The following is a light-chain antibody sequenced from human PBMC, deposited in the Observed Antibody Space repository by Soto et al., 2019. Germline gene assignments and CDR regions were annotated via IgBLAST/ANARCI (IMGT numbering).Light chain of an antibody. Sequence: DIQMTQSPSSLSASVGDRVTITCRASQSISNYLNWYQQEPGRAPKLLISAASSLQSGVPSRFSGSGSGTDFTLTISSLQPEDFATYYCQQSYTMPPTFGPGTKVDIK. CDR2: AAS. J-gene: IGKJ3*01. CDR3: QQSYTMPPT. V-gene: IGKV1-39*01. CDR1: QSISNY.